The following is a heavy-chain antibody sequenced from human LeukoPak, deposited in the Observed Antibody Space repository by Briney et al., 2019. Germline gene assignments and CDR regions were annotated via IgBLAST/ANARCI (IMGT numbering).Heavy chain of an antibody. J-gene: IGHJ6*02. Sequence: ASVKVSCKASGYTFTGYYMHWVRQAPGQGLEWMGWINPNSGGTNYAQKFQGRVTMTRDTSISTAYMELSRLRSDDTAVYYCARGVSPAAIIMDYYYYGMDVWGQGTTVTVSS. CDR1: GYTFTGYY. V-gene: IGHV1-2*02. D-gene: IGHD2-2*01. CDR3: ARGVSPAAIIMDYYYYGMDV. CDR2: INPNSGGT.